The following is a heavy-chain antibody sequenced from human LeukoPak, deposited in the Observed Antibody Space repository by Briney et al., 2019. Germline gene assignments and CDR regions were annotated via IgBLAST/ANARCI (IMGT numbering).Heavy chain of an antibody. Sequence: PGGSLRLSCAASGFTFSSYSMNWVRQAPGKGLEWVSYISSSSSTIYYADSVKGRFTISRDNAKNSLYLQMNSLRAEDTAVYYCARVREVYSSSWYLGYWGQGTLVTVSA. J-gene: IGHJ4*02. CDR2: ISSSSSTI. D-gene: IGHD6-13*01. CDR3: ARVREVYSSSWYLGY. V-gene: IGHV3-48*01. CDR1: GFTFSSYS.